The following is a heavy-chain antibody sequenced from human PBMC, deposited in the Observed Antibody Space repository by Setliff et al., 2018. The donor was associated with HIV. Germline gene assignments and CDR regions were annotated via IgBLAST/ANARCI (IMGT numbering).Heavy chain of an antibody. CDR3: ASGPGWSFDY. Sequence: ASVKVSCKSSGYTFTDYFIHWVRQAPGQGLEWMGWISPDNSNTRISQRFRGSVTMTRDRSINTAYMELSRLRADDTAVYYCASGPGWSFDYWGQGTLVTVSS. CDR2: ISPDNSNT. D-gene: IGHD3-3*01. V-gene: IGHV1-2*02. CDR1: GYTFTDYF. J-gene: IGHJ4*02.